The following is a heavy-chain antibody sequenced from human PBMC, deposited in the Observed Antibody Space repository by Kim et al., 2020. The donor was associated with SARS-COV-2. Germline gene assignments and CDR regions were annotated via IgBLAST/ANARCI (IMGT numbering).Heavy chain of an antibody. CDR2: IYYSGST. J-gene: IGHJ3*02. CDR1: GGSISSGGYY. D-gene: IGHD6-13*01. V-gene: IGHV4-31*03. CDR3: ARAPPQYYSSSWFDAFDI. Sequence: SETLSLTCTVSGGSISSGGYYWSWIRQHPGKGLEWIGYIYYSGSTYYNPSLKSRVTISVDTSKNQFSLKLSSVTAADTAVYYCARAPPQYYSSSWFDAFDIWGQGTMVTVSS.